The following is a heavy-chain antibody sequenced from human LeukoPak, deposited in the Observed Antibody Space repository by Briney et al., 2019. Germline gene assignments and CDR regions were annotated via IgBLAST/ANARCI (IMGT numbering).Heavy chain of an antibody. J-gene: IGHJ5*02. CDR1: GGSISSYY. CDR2: IYYSGST. CDR3: ARDNDSSGYYWS. V-gene: IGHV4-59*01. Sequence: ASETLSLTCTVSGGSISSYYWSWIRQPPGKGLEWIGYIYYSGSTNYNPSLKSRVTISVDTSKNQFSLKLSSVTAADTAVYYCARDNDSSGYYWSWGQGTLVTVSS. D-gene: IGHD3-22*01.